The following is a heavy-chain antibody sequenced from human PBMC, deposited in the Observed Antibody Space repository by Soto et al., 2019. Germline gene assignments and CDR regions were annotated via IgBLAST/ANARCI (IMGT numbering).Heavy chain of an antibody. CDR1: GFTFSSYA. CDR3: AKGHGGYGGNDLDY. V-gene: IGHV3-23*01. J-gene: IGHJ4*02. CDR2: ISGSGGST. D-gene: IGHD5-12*01. Sequence: EVQLLESGGGLVQPGGSLRLSCAASGFTFSSYAMDWVRQTPGKGLEWVSSISGSGGSTYYADSVKGRFTISRDNSKNMVYLQMNSLRAEDTAIYSWAKGHGGYGGNDLDYWGQGALVTVSS.